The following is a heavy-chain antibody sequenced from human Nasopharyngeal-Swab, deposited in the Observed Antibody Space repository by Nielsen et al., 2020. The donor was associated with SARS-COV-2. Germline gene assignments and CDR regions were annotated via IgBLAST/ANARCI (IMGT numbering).Heavy chain of an antibody. CDR3: ARGGDPREVVAATDCFDP. D-gene: IGHD2-15*01. CDR2: ISAYNGNT. CDR1: GYTFTSYG. J-gene: IGHJ5*02. V-gene: IGHV1-18*04. Sequence: ASVKVSCKASGYTFTSYGISWVRQAPGQGLEWMGWISAYNGNTNYAQKLQGRVTMTRDTSTSTVYMELSSLRSEDTAVYYCARGGDPREVVAATDCFDPWGQGTLVTVSS.